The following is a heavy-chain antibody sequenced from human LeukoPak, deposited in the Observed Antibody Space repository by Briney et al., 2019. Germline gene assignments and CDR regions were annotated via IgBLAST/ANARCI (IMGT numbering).Heavy chain of an antibody. D-gene: IGHD1-26*01. J-gene: IGHJ5*02. CDR1: GGSISSGSYY. Sequence: SETLSLTCTVSGGSISSGSYYWSWIRQPAGKGLEWIGRIYTSGSTNYNPSLKSRVTISVDTSKNQFSLKLSSVTAADTAVYYCARVEGRVGATENWFNPWGQGTLVTVSS. CDR3: ARVEGRVGATENWFNP. V-gene: IGHV4-61*02. CDR2: IYTSGST.